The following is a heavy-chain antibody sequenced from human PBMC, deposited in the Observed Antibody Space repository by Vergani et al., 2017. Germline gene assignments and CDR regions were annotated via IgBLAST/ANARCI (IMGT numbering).Heavy chain of an antibody. CDR3: ARPPPYSGSKGSEYFQH. CDR1: GFTFSSYS. D-gene: IGHD1-26*01. CDR2: ISSSGSTI. V-gene: IGHV3-21*04. Sequence: EVQLVESGGGLVKPGGSLRLSCAASGFTFSSYSMNWVRQAPGKGLEWVSSISSSGSTIYYADSVKGRFTISRDNAKNSLYLQMNSLRAEDTAVYYCARPPPYSGSKGSEYFQHWGEGTLVTVSS. J-gene: IGHJ1*01.